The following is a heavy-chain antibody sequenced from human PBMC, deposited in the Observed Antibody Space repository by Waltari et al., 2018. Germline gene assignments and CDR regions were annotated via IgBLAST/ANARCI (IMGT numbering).Heavy chain of an antibody. J-gene: IGHJ4*02. V-gene: IGHV3-9*01. CDR2: INWKSGNI. D-gene: IGHD3-16*01. Sequence: EVQLVVSGGGLVQPGGSLRLSCAASGFTFDVYAMHWVRQAPGKGLEWVSGINWKSGNIAYADSVKGRFTISRDNAKNSLYLQMNSLRAEDTALYYCAKDGGDGYNTRGFDYWGQGTLVTVSS. CDR1: GFTFDVYA. CDR3: AKDGGDGYNTRGFDY.